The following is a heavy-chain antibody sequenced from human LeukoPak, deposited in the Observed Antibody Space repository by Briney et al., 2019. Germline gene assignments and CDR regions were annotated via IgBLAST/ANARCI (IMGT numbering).Heavy chain of an antibody. CDR1: GFTFSSYW. CDR2: INSDGSST. J-gene: IGHJ4*02. D-gene: IGHD6-13*01. V-gene: IGHV3-74*01. CDR3: ARDPFRSWYGVRYFDY. Sequence: EGSLRLSCAASGFTFSSYWMHWVRQAPGKGLVWVSRINSDGSSTTYADSVKGRFTISRDNAKNTLYLQMKSLRAEDTAVYYCARDPFRSWYGVRYFDYWGQGTLVTVPS.